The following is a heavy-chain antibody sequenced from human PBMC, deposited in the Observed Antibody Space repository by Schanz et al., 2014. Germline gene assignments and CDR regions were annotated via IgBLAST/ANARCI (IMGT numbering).Heavy chain of an antibody. D-gene: IGHD2-21*02. CDR2: VSSRSDEI. Sequence: EVQLLESGGGLVQPGGSLRLSCSASTFTFDHYAMTWVRQAPGKGLEWVAAVSSRSDEIKYADSVRGRFTISRDNSRSKMYLQMNSLRAEDTAVYFCAKDLGVDCGDGCFNWYFDLWGRGTLVTVSS. CDR3: AKDLGVDCGDGCFNWYFDL. V-gene: IGHV3-23*05. CDR1: TFTFDHYA. J-gene: IGHJ2*01.